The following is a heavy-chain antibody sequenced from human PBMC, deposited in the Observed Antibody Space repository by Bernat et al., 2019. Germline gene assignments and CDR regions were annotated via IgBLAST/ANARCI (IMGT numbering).Heavy chain of an antibody. D-gene: IGHD3-10*01. V-gene: IGHV3-30-3*01. CDR3: ARDCYYGSGSYGVDY. J-gene: IGHJ4*02. Sequence: QVQLVESGGGVVQPGRSLRLSCAASGFTFSSYAMHWVRQAPGKGLEWVAVISYDGSNKYYADSVKGRFTISRDNSKNTLYLQMNSLRAEDTAVYYCARDCYYGSGSYGVDYWGQGTLVTVSS. CDR1: GFTFSSYA. CDR2: ISYDGSNK.